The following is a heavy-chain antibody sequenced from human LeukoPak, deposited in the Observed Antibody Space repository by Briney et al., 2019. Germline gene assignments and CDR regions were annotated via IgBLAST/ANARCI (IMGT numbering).Heavy chain of an antibody. CDR3: VREVFLQFDS. J-gene: IGHJ4*02. CDR2: IAANGNDK. CDR1: GFTLGKYW. Sequence: GGPLRLSCVASGFTLGKYWMAWVRQAPGQGLEWVATIAANGNDKDYEDSVKGRFTIFRDNAKNSLSLQIDSLRAEDTALYYCVREVFLQFDSWGQGALVTVSS. V-gene: IGHV3-7*03.